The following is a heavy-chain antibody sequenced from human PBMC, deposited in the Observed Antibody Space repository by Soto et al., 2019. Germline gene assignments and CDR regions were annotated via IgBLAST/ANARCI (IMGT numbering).Heavy chain of an antibody. V-gene: IGHV1-69*02. J-gene: IGHJ3*02. CDR3: ARQVQSCYDRPEAFDI. CDR2: IIPILGIA. Sequence: QVQLVQSGAEVKKPGSSVKVSCKASGGTFSSYTISWVRQAPGQGLEWMGRIIPILGIANYAQKFQCRVTITADKSTSTADMELSSLRSEDTAVYYCARQVQSCYDRPEAFDIWGQGTMVTVSS. CDR1: GGTFSSYT. D-gene: IGHD5-12*01.